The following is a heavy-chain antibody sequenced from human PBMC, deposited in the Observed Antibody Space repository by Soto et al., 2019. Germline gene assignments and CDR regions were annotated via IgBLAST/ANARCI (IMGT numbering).Heavy chain of an antibody. D-gene: IGHD5-12*01. Sequence: VQLVESGGGVVQPGRSLRLSCAASGFTFSSYGMHWVRQAPGKGLEWVAVIWYDGSNKYYADSVKGRFTISRDNSKNTLYLQMNSLRAEDTAVYYCARGSATALGYFDLWGRGTLVTVSS. J-gene: IGHJ2*01. CDR3: ARGSATALGYFDL. V-gene: IGHV3-33*01. CDR1: GFTFSSYG. CDR2: IWYDGSNK.